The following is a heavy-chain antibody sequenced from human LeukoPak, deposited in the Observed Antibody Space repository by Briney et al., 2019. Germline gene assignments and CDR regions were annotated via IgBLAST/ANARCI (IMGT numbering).Heavy chain of an antibody. J-gene: IGHJ5*02. Sequence: ASVKVSCKASGYTFTGYYMHWVRQAPGQGLEWMGWINPNSGGTDYAQKFQGRVTMTRDTSISTAYMELSRLRSDDTAAYYCAGSGYSGDDWFDPWGQGTLVTVPS. D-gene: IGHD3-22*01. CDR1: GYTFTGYY. CDR3: AGSGYSGDDWFDP. CDR2: INPNSGGT. V-gene: IGHV1-2*02.